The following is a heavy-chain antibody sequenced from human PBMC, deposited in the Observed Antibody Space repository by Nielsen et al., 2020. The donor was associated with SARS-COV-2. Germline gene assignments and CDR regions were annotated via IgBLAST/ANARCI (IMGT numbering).Heavy chain of an antibody. CDR1: GYSFTSYW. J-gene: IGHJ4*02. D-gene: IGHD3-9*01. CDR2: IDPSDSYT. CDR3: ARNDILTGYSPDY. Sequence: GESLKISCQGSGYSFTSYWISWVRQMPGKGLEWMGRIDPSDSYTNYSPSFQGHVTISADKSISTAYLQWSSLKASDTAMYYCARNDILTGYSPDYWGQGTLVTVSS. V-gene: IGHV5-10-1*01.